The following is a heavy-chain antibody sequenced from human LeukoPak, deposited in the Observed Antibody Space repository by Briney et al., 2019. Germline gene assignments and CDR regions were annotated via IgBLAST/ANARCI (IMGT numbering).Heavy chain of an antibody. CDR1: GYSISSGYY. Sequence: PSETLSLTCTVSGYSISSGYYWGWIRQPPGKGLEWIGSIYHSGSTYYNPSLKSRVTLSVDTSKSHFSLKLTSVTAADTAVYYCARDQGSSSWFYYWGQGILVTVSS. V-gene: IGHV4-38-2*02. CDR3: ARDQGSSSWFYY. J-gene: IGHJ4*02. CDR2: IYHSGST. D-gene: IGHD6-13*01.